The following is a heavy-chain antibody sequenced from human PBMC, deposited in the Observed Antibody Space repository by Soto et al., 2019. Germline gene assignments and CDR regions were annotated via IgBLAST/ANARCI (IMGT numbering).Heavy chain of an antibody. V-gene: IGHV4-59*01. CDR3: ARVITYPYGMDV. CDR1: GVSIGIDY. CDR2: VYYTGST. D-gene: IGHD3-16*01. Sequence: ESLSLAGHVAGVSIGIDYCNWLRQPAGKGLEWIGYVYYTGSTNYNPSLEGRATISVDSSKKQVSLNLRSVTAADSATYYCARVITYPYGMDVWGQGITVTVYS. J-gene: IGHJ6*02.